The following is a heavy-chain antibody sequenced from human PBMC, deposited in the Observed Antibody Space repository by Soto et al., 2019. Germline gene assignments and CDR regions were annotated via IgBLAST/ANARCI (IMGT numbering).Heavy chain of an antibody. J-gene: IGHJ6*02. CDR3: ARDPHGLDV. CDR1: GFTFSSYA. V-gene: IGHV3-74*03. Sequence: EVQLLESGGGLVQPGGSLRLSCAASGFTFSSYAMSWVRQAPGKGLEWVSRINNYGTSITYADSVRGRFTISRDNAKNTLYLQMNSLRVEDTAVYYCARDPHGLDVWGQGTTVTVSS. CDR2: INNYGTSI.